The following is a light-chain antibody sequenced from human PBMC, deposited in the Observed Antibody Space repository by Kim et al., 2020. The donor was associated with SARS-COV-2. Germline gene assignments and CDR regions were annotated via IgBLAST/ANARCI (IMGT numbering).Light chain of an antibody. V-gene: IGKV1-12*01. CDR1: QGIGSS. J-gene: IGKJ1*01. CDR3: QQANSFPWT. Sequence: DIQMTQSPSSVSASVGDRVTITCRASQGIGSSLAWYQQKPGKAPKLLIYTASTLQRGVPSRFSGSGSGTDFTLTISSLQPEDFATYYCQQANSFPWTFGQGTKVDIK. CDR2: TAS.